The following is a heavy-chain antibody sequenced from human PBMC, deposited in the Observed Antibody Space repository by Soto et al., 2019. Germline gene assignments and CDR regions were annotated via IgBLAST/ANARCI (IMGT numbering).Heavy chain of an antibody. V-gene: IGHV1-18*01. CDR1: GYTFTSYG. J-gene: IGHJ6*02. CDR3: ARGGFVELFYYYGMDV. D-gene: IGHD3-10*01. Sequence: QVQLVQSGAEVKKPGASVKVSCKASGYTFTSYGISWVRQAPGQGLEWMGWISAYNGNTNYAQKLQGRVTMTTGTSASTGYMELRSVRSDDTAVYYCARGGFVELFYYYGMDVWGQGTTVTVSS. CDR2: ISAYNGNT.